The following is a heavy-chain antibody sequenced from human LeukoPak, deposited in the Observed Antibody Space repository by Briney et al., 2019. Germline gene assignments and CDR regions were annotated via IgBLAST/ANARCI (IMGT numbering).Heavy chain of an antibody. CDR3: ARVLARCSGGSCYSGLYYFDY. Sequence: GGSLRLSCAASGFAFSSYEMNWVRQAPGKGLEWVSYISSSGSTIYYADSVKGRFTISRDNAKNSLYLQMNSLRAEDTAVYYCARVLARCSGGSCYSGLYYFDYWGQGTLVTVSS. CDR2: ISSSGSTI. V-gene: IGHV3-48*03. J-gene: IGHJ4*02. D-gene: IGHD2-15*01. CDR1: GFAFSSYE.